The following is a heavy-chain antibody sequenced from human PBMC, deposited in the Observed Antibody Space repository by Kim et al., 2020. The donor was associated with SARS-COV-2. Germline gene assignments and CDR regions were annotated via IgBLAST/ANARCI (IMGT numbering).Heavy chain of an antibody. CDR3: ARDIRFGELLVDY. J-gene: IGHJ4*02. CDR1: GFTFSSYG. CDR2: IWYDGSNK. V-gene: IGHV3-33*01. Sequence: GGSLRLSCAASGFTFSSYGMHWVRQAPGKGLEWVAVIWYDGSNKYYADSVKCRFTISRDNSKNTLYLQMNSLRAEDTAVYYCARDIRFGELLVDYWGQGTLVTVSS. D-gene: IGHD3-10*01.